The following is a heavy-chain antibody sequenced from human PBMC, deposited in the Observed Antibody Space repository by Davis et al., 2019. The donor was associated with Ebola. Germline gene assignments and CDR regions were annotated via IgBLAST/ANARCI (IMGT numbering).Heavy chain of an antibody. CDR3: ARDHPRLRRGDAFAI. CDR2: ISTYNGNT. J-gene: IGHJ3*02. Sequence: AASVKVSCKASGYTFTSYGISWVRQAPGQGLEWMGWISTYNGNTNYAQKLQGRVTMTTDTSTSTAYMELSSLRSEDTAVYYCARDHPRLRRGDAFAIWGQGTMVTVSS. CDR1: GYTFTSYG. D-gene: IGHD4-17*01. V-gene: IGHV1-18*01.